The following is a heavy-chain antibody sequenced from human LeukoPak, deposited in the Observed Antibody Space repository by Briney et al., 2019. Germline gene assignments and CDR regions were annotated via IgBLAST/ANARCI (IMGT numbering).Heavy chain of an antibody. Sequence: SETLSLTCAVYGGPFSGYYWSWIRQPPGKGLEWIGEINHSGSTNYNPSLKSRVTISVDTSKNQFSLKLSSVTAADTAVYYCAREGVVVPAAPYYYYGMDVWGKGTTVTVSS. CDR1: GGPFSGYY. V-gene: IGHV4-34*01. D-gene: IGHD2-2*01. J-gene: IGHJ6*04. CDR2: INHSGST. CDR3: AREGVVVPAAPYYYYGMDV.